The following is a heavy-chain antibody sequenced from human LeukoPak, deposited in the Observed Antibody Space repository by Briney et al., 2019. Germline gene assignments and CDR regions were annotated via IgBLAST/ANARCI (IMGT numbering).Heavy chain of an antibody. V-gene: IGHV3-23*01. CDR1: GVTFDSYA. CDR2: VSYNGDIT. J-gene: IGHJ4*02. Sequence: PGGSLRLSCAASGVTFDSYAMTWVRQAPGKGLEWVSTVSYNGDITFYADSVKGRFTIPRDNPKNTLYLQMNSLRAEDAAVYYCAKGLYSSSWYNFDYWGQGTLVTVSS. CDR3: AKGLYSSSWYNFDY. D-gene: IGHD6-13*01.